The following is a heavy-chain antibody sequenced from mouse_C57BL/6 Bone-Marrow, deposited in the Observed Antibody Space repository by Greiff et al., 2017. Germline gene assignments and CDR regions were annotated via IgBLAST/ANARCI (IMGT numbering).Heavy chain of an antibody. CDR1: GYTFTSYG. CDR2: IDPRSGNT. J-gene: IGHJ2*01. V-gene: IGHV1-81*01. Sequence: QVHVKQSGAELARPGASVKLSCKASGYTFTSYGISWVKQRTGQGLEWIGEIDPRSGNTNYNEKFKGKATLTADKSSSTAYMELRSLTSEDSAVYFCAREDYYGSSRDWGQGTTLTVSS. CDR3: AREDYYGSSRD. D-gene: IGHD1-1*01.